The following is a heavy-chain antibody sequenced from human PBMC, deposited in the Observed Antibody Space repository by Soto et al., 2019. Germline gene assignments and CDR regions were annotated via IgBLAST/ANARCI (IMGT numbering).Heavy chain of an antibody. J-gene: IGHJ4*02. D-gene: IGHD3-10*02. CDR2: ISSSGTYI. V-gene: IGHV3-21*01. CDR3: ARVFAY. Sequence: LRLSCVVSGFTFSSYSMNWVRQAPGKGLEWVSSISSSGTYIYYADSVKGRFTISRDNAKNSLYLQMNRLRAEDTAVYYCARVFAYWGQGTLVTVSS. CDR1: GFTFSSYS.